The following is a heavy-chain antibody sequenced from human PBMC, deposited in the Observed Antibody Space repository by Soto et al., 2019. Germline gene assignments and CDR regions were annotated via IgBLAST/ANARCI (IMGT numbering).Heavy chain of an antibody. V-gene: IGHV4-39*01. D-gene: IGHD3-22*01. CDR1: AGSIITRRYH. CDR2: IYYSGST. CDR3: ARTRKYYDSSGYYQPHYGMDV. J-gene: IGHJ6*02. Sequence: SADFLLPSTVSAGSIITRRYHFGRLRQRKRKGLEWIGSIYYSGSTYYNPSLKSRVTISVDTSKNQFSLKLSSVTAADTAVYYCARTRKYYDSSGYYQPHYGMDVWGQGTTVT.